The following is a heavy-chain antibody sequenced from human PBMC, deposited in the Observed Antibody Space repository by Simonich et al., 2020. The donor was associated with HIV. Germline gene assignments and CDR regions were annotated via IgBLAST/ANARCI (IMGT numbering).Heavy chain of an antibody. J-gene: IGHJ4*02. CDR2: VDIEEGET. V-gene: IGHV1-24*01. CDR3: ATETGNFDY. Sequence: QVQLVQSGAEVKKPGASVKVSCKVSGYTLTELSMHWVRQAPGTGLEWVGSVDIEEGETINVQKVQGRVSMTEDPSTDTAYMELSSLRFEDTAVYYCATETGNFDYWGQGTLVTVSS. D-gene: IGHD7-27*01. CDR1: GYTLTELS.